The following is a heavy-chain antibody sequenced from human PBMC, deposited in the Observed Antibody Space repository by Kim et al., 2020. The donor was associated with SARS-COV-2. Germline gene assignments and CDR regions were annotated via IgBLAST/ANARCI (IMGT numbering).Heavy chain of an antibody. J-gene: IGHJ6*02. D-gene: IGHD3-10*01. CDR3: ARKTMVRGVIFYGMDV. CDR2: IIPIFGTA. Sequence: SVKVSCKASGGTFSSYAISWVRQAPGQGLEWMGGIIPIFGTANYAQKFQGRVTITADESTSTAYMELSSLRSEDTAVYYCARKTMVRGVIFYGMDVWGQGTTVTVSS. CDR1: GGTFSSYA. V-gene: IGHV1-69*13.